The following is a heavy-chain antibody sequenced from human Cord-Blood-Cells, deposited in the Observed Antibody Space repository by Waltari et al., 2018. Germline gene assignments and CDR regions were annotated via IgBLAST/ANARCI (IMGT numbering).Heavy chain of an antibody. CDR2: IYSGGST. Sequence: EVQLVESGGGLIQPGGSLSLSCAASGFTVGSTSMVWARQAPGKGLEWVSVIYSGGSTYYADSVKGRFTISRDNSKNTLYLQMNSLRAEDTAVYYCARDLPSGGYDDYWGQGTLVTVSS. V-gene: IGHV3-53*01. CDR1: GFTVGSTS. CDR3: ARDLPSGGYDDY. D-gene: IGHD5-12*01. J-gene: IGHJ4*02.